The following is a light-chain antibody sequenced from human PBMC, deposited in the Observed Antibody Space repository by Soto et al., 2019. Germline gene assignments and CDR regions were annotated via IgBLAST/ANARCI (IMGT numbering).Light chain of an antibody. J-gene: IGKJ1*01. CDR3: QHYSGSSPWT. CDR2: KAS. Sequence: DIQMTQSPSTLSASVGDRVTITCQATQSVGTWLAWFQQKPGKAPKVLVYKASTLKSGVPSRFSGSGSGTEFTLTINSLQPDDFATYYCQHYSGSSPWTFGQGTKVEI. V-gene: IGKV1-5*03. CDR1: QSVGTW.